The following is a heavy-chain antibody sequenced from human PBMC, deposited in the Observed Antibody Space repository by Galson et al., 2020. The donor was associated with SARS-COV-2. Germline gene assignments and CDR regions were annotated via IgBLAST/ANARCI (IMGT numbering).Heavy chain of an antibody. J-gene: IGHJ6*02. CDR2: IYYSGST. V-gene: IGHV4-39*07. CDR1: GGSISSSSYY. CDR3: ARDIVVVPAATTSYYYYYGMDV. D-gene: IGHD2-2*01. Sequence: SQTLSLTCTVSGGSISSSSYYWGWIRQPPGKGLEWIGSIYYSGSTYYNPSLKSRVTISVDTSKNQFSLKLSSVTAADTAVYYRARDIVVVPAATTSYYYYYGMDVWGQGTTVTVSS.